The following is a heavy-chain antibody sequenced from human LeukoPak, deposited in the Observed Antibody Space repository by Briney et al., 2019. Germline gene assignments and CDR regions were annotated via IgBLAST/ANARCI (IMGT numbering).Heavy chain of an antibody. CDR3: ARMYSSSWFPGDYFDY. D-gene: IGHD6-13*01. Sequence: GGSLRLSCAASGFTFSSYSMNWVRQAPGKGLEWVSYISSSSSTIYYADSVKGRFTISRDNSKNTLYLQMGSLRAEDMAVYYCARMYSSSWFPGDYFDYWGQGTLVTVSS. V-gene: IGHV3-48*01. CDR2: ISSSSSTI. CDR1: GFTFSSYS. J-gene: IGHJ4*02.